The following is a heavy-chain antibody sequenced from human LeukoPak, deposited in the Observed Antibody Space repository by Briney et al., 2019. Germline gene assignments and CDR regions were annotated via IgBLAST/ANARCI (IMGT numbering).Heavy chain of an antibody. J-gene: IGHJ4*02. D-gene: IGHD3-9*01. CDR2: IVGSGANT. V-gene: IGHV3-23*01. CDR1: GFIFSNYA. CDR3: AKWGDYDVLTGYYDPDN. Sequence: GGSLRLSCAASGFIFSNYAMSWARQAPGKGLEWVSAIVGSGANTYYADSAKGRFTISRDNPRNTLYLQMNSLRAEDTAVYYCAKWGDYDVLTGYYDPDNWGQGTLVTVSS.